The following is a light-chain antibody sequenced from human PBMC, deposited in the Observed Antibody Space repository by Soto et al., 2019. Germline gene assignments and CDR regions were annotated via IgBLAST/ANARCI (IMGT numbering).Light chain of an antibody. CDR3: HSSADNTLGA. CDR1: SSDVGGYNY. J-gene: IGLJ2*01. CDR2: EVS. Sequence: QSALTQPASVSGSPGQSITISCTGTSSDVGGYNYVSWYQQHPGKAPKLMIYEVSNRPSGVSNRFSGSKSGNTASLTISELPHEDDAYYYCHSSADNTLGAFGGGTKLTVL. V-gene: IGLV2-14*01.